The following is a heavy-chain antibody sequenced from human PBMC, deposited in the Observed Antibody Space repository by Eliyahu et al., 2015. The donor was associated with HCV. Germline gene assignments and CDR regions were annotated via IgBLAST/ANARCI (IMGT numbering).Heavy chain of an antibody. D-gene: IGHD2-15*01. Sequence: EVQLVESGGGLGQPGESLRLSCIASGFTFNAYSMNWVRQTPGKGLEWIAYINGYSSTVYYADSVRGRFTISRDNAKNSLFLQMNRLGDDDTAVYYCARDGYCNGGNCQKKESKFDHWGQGTLVTVSS. CDR2: INGYSSTV. CDR3: ARDGYCNGGNCQKKESKFDH. CDR1: GFTFNAYS. J-gene: IGHJ4*02. V-gene: IGHV3-48*02.